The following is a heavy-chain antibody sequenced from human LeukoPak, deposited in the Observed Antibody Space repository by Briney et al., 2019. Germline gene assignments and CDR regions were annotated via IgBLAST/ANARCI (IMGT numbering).Heavy chain of an antibody. CDR3: ARAMDV. Sequence: PGGSLRLSCAASGFTFSSYWMTWARQAPGKGLEWVANIKPDGSETYHVDSVKGRFTISRDNAKNLLYLQMNSLRGDDTAVYYCARAMDVWGQGTTAIVSS. V-gene: IGHV3-7*05. CDR2: IKPDGSET. J-gene: IGHJ6*02. CDR1: GFTFSSYW.